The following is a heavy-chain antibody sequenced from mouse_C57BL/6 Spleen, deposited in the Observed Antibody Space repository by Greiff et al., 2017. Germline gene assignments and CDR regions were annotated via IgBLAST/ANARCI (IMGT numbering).Heavy chain of an antibody. CDR2: IDPETGGT. J-gene: IGHJ2*01. CDR3: TTFYGSLDY. CDR1: GYTFTDYE. D-gene: IGHD1-1*01. Sequence: VQLQQSGAELVRPGASVTLSCKASGYTFTDYEMHWVKQTPVHGLEWIGAIDPETGGTAYNQKFKGKAILTADKSSSTAYMELRSLTSEDSAVXYCTTFYGSLDYWGQGTTLTVSS. V-gene: IGHV1-15*01.